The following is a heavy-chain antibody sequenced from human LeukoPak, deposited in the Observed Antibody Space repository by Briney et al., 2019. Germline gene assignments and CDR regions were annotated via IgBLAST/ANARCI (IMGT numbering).Heavy chain of an antibody. D-gene: IGHD1-26*01. Sequence: SQTLSLTCTVSGGSISSGSYYWSWIRQPAGKGLEWIGRIYASGSTNYNPSLKSRVTMSVDTSKNQFSLKLSSVTAADTAVYYCARQNSGSYSWYNWFDPWGQGTLVTVSS. CDR3: ARQNSGSYSWYNWFDP. CDR1: GGSISSGSYY. CDR2: IYASGST. V-gene: IGHV4-61*02. J-gene: IGHJ5*02.